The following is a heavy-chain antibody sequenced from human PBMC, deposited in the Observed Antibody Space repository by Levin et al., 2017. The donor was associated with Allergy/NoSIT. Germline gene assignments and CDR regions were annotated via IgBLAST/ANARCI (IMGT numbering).Heavy chain of an antibody. CDR3: ARIPESFDWLFVFDY. J-gene: IGHJ4*02. CDR2: ISRTSGTI. CDR1: GFTFSSYS. D-gene: IGHD3-9*01. V-gene: IGHV3-48*01. Sequence: QTGESLKISCAVSGFTFSSYSISWVRQAPGKGLEWVSYISRTSGTIYYTDSVKGRFTISRDNAENSLYLQMNSLRAEDTAVYYCARIPESFDWLFVFDYWGQGTLVTVSS.